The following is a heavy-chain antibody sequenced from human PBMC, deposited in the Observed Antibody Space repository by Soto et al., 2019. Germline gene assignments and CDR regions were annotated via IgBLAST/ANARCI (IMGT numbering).Heavy chain of an antibody. Sequence: SETLSLTSTVSGGSISSGGYYWSWIRQHPGKGLEWIGYIYYSGSTYYNPSLKSRVTISVDTSKNQFSLKLSSVTAADTAVYYCDRGRSGDWFDPWGQGTLVTVSS. V-gene: IGHV4-31*02. CDR2: IYYSGST. J-gene: IGHJ5*02. D-gene: IGHD6-25*01. CDR1: GGSISSGGYY. CDR3: DRGRSGDWFDP.